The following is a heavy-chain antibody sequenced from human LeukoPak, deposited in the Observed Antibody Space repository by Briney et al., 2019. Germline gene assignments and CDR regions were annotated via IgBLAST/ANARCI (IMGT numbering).Heavy chain of an antibody. Sequence: PSETLSLTCTVSGGSINSYYWSWIRQPAGKGLEWIGRIYTSGSTNYNPSLKSRVTMSVDTSKNQFSLKLSSVTAADTAVYYCARDTGSYYVNDAFDIWGQGTMVTVSS. CDR3: ARDTGSYYVNDAFDI. J-gene: IGHJ3*02. CDR2: IYTSGST. V-gene: IGHV4-4*07. CDR1: GGSINSYY. D-gene: IGHD1-26*01.